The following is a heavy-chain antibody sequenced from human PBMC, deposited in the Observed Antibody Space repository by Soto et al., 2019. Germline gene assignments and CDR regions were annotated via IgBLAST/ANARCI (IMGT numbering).Heavy chain of an antibody. CDR2: IDPSDSYT. Sequence: GESLKISCKGSGYSFTSYWISWVRQMPGKGLEWMGRIDPSDSYTNYSPSFQGHVTISADKSISTAYLQWSSLKASDTAMYYCARGKIRDSSGYYGYYYYGMDVWGQGTTVTVSS. J-gene: IGHJ6*02. CDR3: ARGKIRDSSGYYGYYYYGMDV. CDR1: GYSFTSYW. V-gene: IGHV5-10-1*01. D-gene: IGHD3-22*01.